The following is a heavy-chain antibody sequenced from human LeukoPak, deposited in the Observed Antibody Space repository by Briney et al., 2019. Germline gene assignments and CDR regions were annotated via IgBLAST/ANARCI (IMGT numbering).Heavy chain of an antibody. V-gene: IGHV3-21*01. CDR2: ISSSSSYI. CDR1: GFSFSSYS. CDR3: ARAGRYYDYVWGSYRLWDY. D-gene: IGHD3-16*02. Sequence: GGSLRLSCAASGFSFSSYSMNWFRQAPGKGLEWVSSISSSSSYIYYADSVKGRFTISRDNAKNSLYLQMNSLRAEDTAVYYCARAGRYYDYVWGSYRLWDYWGQGTLVTVSS. J-gene: IGHJ4*02.